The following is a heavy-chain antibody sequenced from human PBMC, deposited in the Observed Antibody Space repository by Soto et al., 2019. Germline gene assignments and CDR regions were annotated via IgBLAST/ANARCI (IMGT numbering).Heavy chain of an antibody. Sequence: SETLSLTCTVSGGSISSSSYYWGWIRQPPGKGLEWIGSIYYSGSTYYNPSLKSRVTISVDTSKNQFSLKLSSVTAADTAVYYCARMGTTLSGSHPPFFDYWGQGTLVTVSS. J-gene: IGHJ4*02. V-gene: IGHV4-39*07. CDR1: GGSISSSSYY. CDR3: ARMGTTLSGSHPPFFDY. D-gene: IGHD1-26*01. CDR2: IYYSGST.